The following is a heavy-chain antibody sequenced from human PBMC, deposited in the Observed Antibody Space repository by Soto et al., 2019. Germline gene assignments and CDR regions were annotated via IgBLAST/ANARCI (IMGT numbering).Heavy chain of an antibody. Sequence: ASVKVSCKASGGTFSSYAISWVRQAPGQGLEWMGGIIPIFGTANYAQKFQGRVTITADESTSTAYMELSSLRSEDTAVYYCARERSSGYYYTDHAFDIWGQGTMVTVSS. J-gene: IGHJ3*02. CDR3: ARERSSGYYYTDHAFDI. V-gene: IGHV1-69*13. CDR1: GGTFSSYA. D-gene: IGHD3-22*01. CDR2: IIPIFGTA.